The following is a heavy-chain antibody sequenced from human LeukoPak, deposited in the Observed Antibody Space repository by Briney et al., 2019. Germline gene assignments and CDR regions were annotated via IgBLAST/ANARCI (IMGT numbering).Heavy chain of an antibody. CDR2: IYYSGGT. D-gene: IGHD6-13*01. V-gene: IGHV4-59*01. CDR1: GGSISSYY. J-gene: IGHJ6*02. CDR3: AGVGYSSSWSSPYYYYYGMDV. Sequence: SETLSLTCTVPGGSISSYYWSWIRQPPGKGLEWIGYIYYSGGTNYNPSLKSRVTISVDTSKNQFSLKLSSVTAADTAVYYCAGVGYSSSWSSPYYYYYGMDVWGQGTTVTVSS.